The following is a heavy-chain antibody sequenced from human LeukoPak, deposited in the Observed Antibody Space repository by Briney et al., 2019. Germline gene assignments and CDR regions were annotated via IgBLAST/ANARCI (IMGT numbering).Heavy chain of an antibody. D-gene: IGHD3-22*01. CDR3: ARDHDSSGYVWFDP. CDR2: ISSSSIYI. Sequence: GGSLRLSCAASGFTFSSYTLNWVRQAPGKGLEWVSSISSSSIYIYYADSVKGRFTISRDNAKNSLYLQMNSLRAEDTAVYYCARDHDSSGYVWFDPWGQGTLVTVSS. CDR1: GFTFSSYT. J-gene: IGHJ5*02. V-gene: IGHV3-21*01.